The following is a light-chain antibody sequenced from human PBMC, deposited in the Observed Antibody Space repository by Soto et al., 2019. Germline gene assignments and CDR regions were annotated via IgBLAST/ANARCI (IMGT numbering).Light chain of an antibody. CDR1: QSISSW. CDR2: KTS. J-gene: IGKJ1*01. Sequence: DIQVTQSPSTLSASVGDTVTITCRASQSISSWLAWYQQKPGKAPKLLIYKTSGLESGVPSRFSGSGSGTEFTLTISSLQPDDFATYYCQQYQNAWTFGQGTRVEFK. CDR3: QQYQNAWT. V-gene: IGKV1-5*03.